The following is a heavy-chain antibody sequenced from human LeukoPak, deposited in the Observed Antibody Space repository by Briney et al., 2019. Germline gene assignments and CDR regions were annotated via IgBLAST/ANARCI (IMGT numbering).Heavy chain of an antibody. CDR2: ISTYNDNT. J-gene: IGHJ4*02. Sequence: ASVKVSCKASGYAYTTYGISWVRQAPGQGPEWVGWISTYNDNTKYAQSLQGRVTMTTDTSTRTAYMELRSLTSDDTAVYYCARDYDGTGYQRFWGQGTPVTVSS. CDR3: ARDYDGTGYQRF. V-gene: IGHV1-18*01. CDR1: GYAYTTYG. D-gene: IGHD3-22*01.